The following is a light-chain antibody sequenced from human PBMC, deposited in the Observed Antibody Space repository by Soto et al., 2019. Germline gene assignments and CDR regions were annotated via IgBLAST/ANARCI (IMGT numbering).Light chain of an antibody. CDR1: QGISTY. J-gene: IGKJ5*01. CDR3: QKYSSAPFA. V-gene: IGKV1-27*01. Sequence: IQMNQSPSTLSASEGDRVTITCRASQGISTYLAWYQQKPGKVPKLLIYAASTLQSGVPSRFSGSGSGTDFTLTISSLQPEDVATYYCQKYSSAPFAFGQGTRLEIK. CDR2: AAS.